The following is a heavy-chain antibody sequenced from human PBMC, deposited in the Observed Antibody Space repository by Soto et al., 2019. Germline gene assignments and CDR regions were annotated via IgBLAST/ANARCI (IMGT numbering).Heavy chain of an antibody. D-gene: IGHD3-3*01. CDR2: ISSNGESTHHTGAT. J-gene: IGHJ4*02. Sequence: GESLRLSCTASGFNFRSYAMSWVRQAPGKGLEWVSIISSNGESTHHTGATYYADSVRGRFTISRDNSKNSLSLRMNSLRDEDTAVYFCAKHTYSDFWPGHYYYLDFWGQGTLVTVSS. CDR3: AKHTYSDFWPGHYYYLDF. V-gene: IGHV3-23*01. CDR1: GFNFRSYA.